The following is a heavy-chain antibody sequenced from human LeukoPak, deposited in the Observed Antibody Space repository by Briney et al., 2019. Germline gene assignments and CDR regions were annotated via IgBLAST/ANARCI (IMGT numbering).Heavy chain of an antibody. CDR3: ASVAVAGTFVYFDY. V-gene: IGHV1-2*02. D-gene: IGHD6-19*01. CDR2: INPNSGGT. Sequence: ASVKVSCKASGYTFTGYYMHWVRQAPGQGLEWMGWINPNSGGTNYAQKFQGRVTMTRDTSISTAYMELSRLRSDDTAVYYCASVAVAGTFVYFDYWGQGTLVTVSS. CDR1: GYTFTGYY. J-gene: IGHJ4*02.